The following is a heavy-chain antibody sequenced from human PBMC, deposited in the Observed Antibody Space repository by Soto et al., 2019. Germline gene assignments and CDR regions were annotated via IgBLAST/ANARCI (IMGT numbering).Heavy chain of an antibody. CDR1: SGTISSRSHY. J-gene: IGHJ6*02. D-gene: IGHD1-1*01. V-gene: IGHV4-39*01. CDR3: ARQGRNTRIVLIKHYATDF. Sequence: LALTCTVSSGTISSRSHYWAWIRQPPGKGLEWIGVIDDSGSTHYSESLKSRVTISVDTSKNQFSLKVSSVTATDTAVYYCARQGRNTRIVLIKHYATDFWGQGTAVTVSS. CDR2: IDDSGST.